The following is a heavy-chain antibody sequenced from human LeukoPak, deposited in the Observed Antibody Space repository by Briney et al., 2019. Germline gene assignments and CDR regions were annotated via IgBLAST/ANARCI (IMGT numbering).Heavy chain of an antibody. Sequence: SETLSLTCTVSGGSSSSSFYYWGWIRQPPGKGLEWIGIIYYNGNTYYNPSLKSRVSISVDTAKSQFFLRLSSVTAADTAVYYCASPSSYEKTTPLDYWGQGTLVTVSS. D-gene: IGHD5-12*01. CDR3: ASPSSYEKTTPLDY. V-gene: IGHV4-39*01. CDR2: IYYNGNT. J-gene: IGHJ4*02. CDR1: GGSSSSSFYY.